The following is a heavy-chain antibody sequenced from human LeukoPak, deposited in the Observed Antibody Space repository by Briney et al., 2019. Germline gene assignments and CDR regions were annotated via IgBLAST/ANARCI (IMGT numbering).Heavy chain of an antibody. D-gene: IGHD5-24*01. CDR3: ARDVEMDY. J-gene: IGHJ4*02. CDR1: GFTFSNTW. Sequence: GGSLRLSCAASGFTFSNTWMSWVRQAPGKGLEWVSVLYSGGTTYYADSVKGRFTISRDNSKNTLYLQMNSLRAEDTAVYYCARDVEMDYWGQGTLVTVSS. V-gene: IGHV3-66*02. CDR2: LYSGGTT.